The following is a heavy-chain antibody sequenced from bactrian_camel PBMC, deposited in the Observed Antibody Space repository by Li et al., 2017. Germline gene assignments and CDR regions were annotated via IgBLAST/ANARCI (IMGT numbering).Heavy chain of an antibody. D-gene: IGHD1*01. V-gene: IGHV3S40*01. Sequence: DVQLVESGGGSVQTGGSLRLSCAVSRHTASRACMGWFRQSPGKAREGIAAFRDGTAFYRDSVKDRFSISQDNEKRIVYLQMDNLRPEDSAMYFCANRRRSSLFGCKLATGPIEESTFRSWGQGTQVTVS. CDR3: ANRRRSSLFGCKLATGPIEESTFRS. CDR1: RHTASRAC. CDR2: FRDGTA. J-gene: IGHJ6*01.